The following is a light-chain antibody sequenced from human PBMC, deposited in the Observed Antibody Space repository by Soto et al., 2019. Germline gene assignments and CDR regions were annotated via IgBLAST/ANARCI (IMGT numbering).Light chain of an antibody. J-gene: IGKJ1*01. CDR2: AAS. CDR3: QQSYSSPPT. Sequence: DIQMTQSPSSLSASVEEKSIIISRASQSISNHLNWYQQKPGKAPKLLIFAASSLQSGVPSRFSGSRSGPDFTLTISSLQPEDFATYYCQQSYSSPPTFGQGTKVDIK. V-gene: IGKV1-39*01. CDR1: QSISNH.